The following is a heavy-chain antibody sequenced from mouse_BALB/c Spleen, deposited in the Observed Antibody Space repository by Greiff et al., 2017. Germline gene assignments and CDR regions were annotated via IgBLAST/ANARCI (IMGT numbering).Heavy chain of an antibody. V-gene: IGHV14-3*02. CDR1: GFNIKDTY. J-gene: IGHJ4*01. CDR3: ARGGLRRAYAMDY. Sequence: VQLKESGAELVKPGASVKLSCTASGFNIKDTYMHWVKQRPEQGLEWIGRIDPANGNTKYDPKFQGKATITADTSSKTAYLQLSSLTSEDTAVYYCARGGLRRAYAMDYWGQGTAVTVSS. CDR2: IDPANGNT. D-gene: IGHD2-4*01.